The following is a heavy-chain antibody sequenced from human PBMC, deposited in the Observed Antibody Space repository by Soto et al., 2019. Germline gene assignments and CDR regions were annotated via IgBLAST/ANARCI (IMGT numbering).Heavy chain of an antibody. D-gene: IGHD3-3*01. J-gene: IGHJ4*02. CDR1: GGSFSGYY. V-gene: IGHV4-34*01. CDR3: ARGIDFGVVIDYFDY. CDR2: INHSGST. Sequence: SETLSLTCAVFGGSFSGYYWSWIRQPPGKGLEWIGEINHSGSTNYNPSLKSRVTISVDTSKNQFSLKLNSVTAADTAVFYCARGIDFGVVIDYFDYWSQGTLVTVSS.